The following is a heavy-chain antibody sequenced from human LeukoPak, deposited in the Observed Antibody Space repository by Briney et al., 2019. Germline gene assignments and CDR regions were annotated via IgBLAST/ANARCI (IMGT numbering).Heavy chain of an antibody. D-gene: IGHD3-22*01. Sequence: PAESLTLSCAVSGFTFSSYSMNWIRQPPGKGLEWVSSISSSSSTIYYADSVKRRFTISSDNTNHSLYLQMNSLRAEDTAVYYCARNTYYYDSSGHTDYWGQGTLVTVSS. V-gene: IGHV3-21*01. CDR2: ISSSSSTI. CDR1: GFTFSSYS. CDR3: ARNTYYYDSSGHTDY. J-gene: IGHJ4*02.